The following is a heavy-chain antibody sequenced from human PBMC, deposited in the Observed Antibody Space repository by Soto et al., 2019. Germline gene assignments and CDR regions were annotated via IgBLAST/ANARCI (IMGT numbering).Heavy chain of an antibody. CDR3: AHAGDYDLLTFDH. J-gene: IGHJ4*02. CDR2: IYWDDDK. Sequence: SGPTLVNPTDTLTLTCAFSGFSLTTYDMGVAWIRQPPGKALEWLALIYWDDDKRYSPSLKDRLAISKDTSRNQVVLTITNMDPGDTATYFCAHAGDYDLLTFDHWGPGTLVTVSS. V-gene: IGHV2-5*02. D-gene: IGHD4-17*01. CDR1: GFSLTTYDMG.